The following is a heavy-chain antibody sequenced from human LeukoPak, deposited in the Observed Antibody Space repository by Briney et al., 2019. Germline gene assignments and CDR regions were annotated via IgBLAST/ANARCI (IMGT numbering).Heavy chain of an antibody. J-gene: IGHJ4*02. CDR2: INTNTGNP. CDR1: GYTFTSYG. CDR3: ARGGWELPSGQDY. V-gene: IGHV7-4-1*02. D-gene: IGHD1-26*01. Sequence: ASVKVSCKASGYTFTSYGISWVRQAPGQGLEWMGWINTNTGNPTYAQGFTGRFVFSLDTSVSTAYLQISSLKAEDTAVYYCARGGWELPSGQDYWGQGTLVTVSS.